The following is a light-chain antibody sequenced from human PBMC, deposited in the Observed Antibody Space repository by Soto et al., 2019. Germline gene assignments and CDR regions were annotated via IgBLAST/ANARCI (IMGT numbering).Light chain of an antibody. Sequence: QSVLTQPASVSGSPRQSITTSCTGTSSDIGSYNYVAWYQQFPGKTPKLIIYEVRNRPSGVSFRFSGSKSGNTASLTISGLQAEDEADYYCISYSGSDTSYVFGTGTKVTVL. CDR2: EVR. V-gene: IGLV2-14*01. CDR1: SSDIGSYNY. CDR3: ISYSGSDTSYV. J-gene: IGLJ1*01.